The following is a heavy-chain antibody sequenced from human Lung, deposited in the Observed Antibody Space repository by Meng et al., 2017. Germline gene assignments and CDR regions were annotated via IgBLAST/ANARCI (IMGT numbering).Heavy chain of an antibody. Sequence: QVQLVQSGAEVKKPGASVKVSCNASGYTFTGYYMHWVRQAPGQGLEWMGRINPNSGGTNYAQKFQGRVTMTRDTSISTAYMELSRLRSDDTAVYYCASVGACGGDCYTFDYWGQGTLVTVSS. CDR1: GYTFTGYY. CDR3: ASVGACGGDCYTFDY. D-gene: IGHD2-21*02. J-gene: IGHJ4*02. CDR2: INPNSGGT. V-gene: IGHV1-2*06.